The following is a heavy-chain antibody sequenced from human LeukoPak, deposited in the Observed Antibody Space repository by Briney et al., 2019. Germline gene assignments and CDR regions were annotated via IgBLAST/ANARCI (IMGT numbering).Heavy chain of an antibody. CDR2: FDPEDGET. J-gene: IGHJ4*02. Sequence: GASVKVSCKASGYTFTGYYMHWVRQAPGKGLEWMGGFDPEDGETIYAQKFQGRVTMTEDTSTDTAYMELSSLRSEDTAVYYCATPAVLRFLEWLVYWGQGTLVTVSS. D-gene: IGHD3-3*01. CDR1: GYTFTGYY. CDR3: ATPAVLRFLEWLVY. V-gene: IGHV1-24*01.